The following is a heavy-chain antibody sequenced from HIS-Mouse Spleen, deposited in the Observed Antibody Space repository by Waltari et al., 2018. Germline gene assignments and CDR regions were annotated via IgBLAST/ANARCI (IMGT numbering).Heavy chain of an antibody. CDR3: ARDIRQGFDY. CDR2: IYYSGST. V-gene: IGHV4-39*07. CDR1: GGSISSRCYY. D-gene: IGHD2-2*02. J-gene: IGHJ4*02. Sequence: QLQLQESGPGLVKPSETLALTCTVPGGSISSRCYYGGWIRQPPGKGLEWIGSIYYSGSTYYNPSLKSRVTISVDTSKNQFSLKLSSVTAADTAVYYCARDIRQGFDYWGQGTLVTVSS.